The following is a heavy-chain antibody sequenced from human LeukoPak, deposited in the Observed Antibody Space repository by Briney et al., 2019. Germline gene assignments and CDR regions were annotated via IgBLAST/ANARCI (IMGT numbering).Heavy chain of an antibody. J-gene: IGHJ4*02. Sequence: SETLSLTCAVYGGSFSGYYWSWIRQPPGKGLEWIGEINHSGSTNYNPSLKSRVTISVDTSKNQFSLKLSSVTAADTAVYYCARLSPYCSGTSCYGGPFDYWGQGTLVTVSS. V-gene: IGHV4-34*01. CDR3: ARLSPYCSGTSCYGGPFDY. D-gene: IGHD2-2*01. CDR1: GGSFSGYY. CDR2: INHSGST.